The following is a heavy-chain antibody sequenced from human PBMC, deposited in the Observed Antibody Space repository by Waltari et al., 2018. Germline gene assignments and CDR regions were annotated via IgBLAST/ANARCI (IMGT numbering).Heavy chain of an antibody. Sequence: QVQLVESGGGLVKPGGSLRLSCAASGFTFSDYYMSWIRQAPGKGLEWVSYISSSGSTIYYADSVKGGFTISRDNAKISLYLQMNSLKAEDTAVYYCARDWKYRYYDSSGPFDYWGQGTLVTVSS. J-gene: IGHJ4*02. D-gene: IGHD3-22*01. CDR2: ISSSGSTI. V-gene: IGHV3-11*01. CDR1: GFTFSDYY. CDR3: ARDWKYRYYDSSGPFDY.